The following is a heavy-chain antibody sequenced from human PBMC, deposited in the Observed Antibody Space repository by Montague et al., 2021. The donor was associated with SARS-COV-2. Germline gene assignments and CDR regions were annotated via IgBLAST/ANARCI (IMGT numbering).Heavy chain of an antibody. CDR1: SGPISSDY. CDR3: AKGFDY. CDR2: IYYSGST. J-gene: IGHJ4*02. Sequence: SETLSLTCTVSSGPISSDYWSWIRQPPGKGLEWIGYIYYSGSTNYNPSLKSRVTISVDTSKNQFSLKLSFVTAADTAVYYCAKGFDYWGQGTLVTVSS. V-gene: IGHV4-59*01.